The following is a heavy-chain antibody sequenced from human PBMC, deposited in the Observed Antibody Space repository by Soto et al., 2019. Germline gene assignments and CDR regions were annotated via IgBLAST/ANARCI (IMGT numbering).Heavy chain of an antibody. J-gene: IGHJ6*02. CDR1: GGSISSSRCY. D-gene: IGHD3-16*01. V-gene: IGHV4-39*01. Sequence: SETLSLTCTVSGGSISSSRCYWGWIRQPPGKGLEWIGSIYYSGYTYYNPSLKSRVTISVDTSKNQFSLKLSSVTAADTAVYYCARHNGPLYVGYYYDMDVWGQGTTVT. CDR2: IYYSGYT. CDR3: ARHNGPLYVGYYYDMDV.